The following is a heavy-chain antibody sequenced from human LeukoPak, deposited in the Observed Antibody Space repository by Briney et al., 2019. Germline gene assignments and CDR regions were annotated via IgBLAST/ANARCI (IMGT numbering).Heavy chain of an antibody. D-gene: IGHD6-19*01. V-gene: IGHV3-30-3*01. J-gene: IGHJ4*02. Sequence: GRSLRLSCAASGFTFSSYAMHWVRQAPGKGLEWVAVISYDGSNKYYADSVKGRFTISRDNSKNTLYLQMNSLRAEDTAVYYCARDRLSSGWYDYWGQGTLVTVSS. CDR3: ARDRLSSGWYDY. CDR1: GFTFSSYA. CDR2: ISYDGSNK.